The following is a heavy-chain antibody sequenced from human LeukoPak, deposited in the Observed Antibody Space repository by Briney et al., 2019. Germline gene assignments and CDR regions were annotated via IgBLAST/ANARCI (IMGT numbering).Heavy chain of an antibody. CDR3: ARDLYYYGSGSYYGMDV. CDR1: GFTFSSYS. V-gene: IGHV3-21*01. J-gene: IGHJ6*02. Sequence: GGSLRLSCAASGFTFSSYSMNWVRQAPGKGLEWVSSISSSSSYIYYADSVKGRFTISRDNAKNSLYLQMNSLRAEDTAVYYCARDLYYYGSGSYYGMDVWGQGTTVTVSS. CDR2: ISSSSSYI. D-gene: IGHD3-10*01.